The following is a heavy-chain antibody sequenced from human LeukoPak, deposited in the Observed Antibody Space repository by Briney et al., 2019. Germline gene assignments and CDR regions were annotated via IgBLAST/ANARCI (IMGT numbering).Heavy chain of an antibody. V-gene: IGHV3-15*01. J-gene: IGHJ4*02. Sequence: GGSLRLSCAASGFTFSNAWMSWVRQAPGKGLELGGRIKSKTDGGTTDYAAPVKGRFTISRDDSKNTLYLQMNSLKTEDTAVYYCTTVGYYGSGYYFDYWGQGTLVTVSS. D-gene: IGHD3-10*01. CDR2: IKSKTDGGTT. CDR1: GFTFSNAW. CDR3: TTVGYYGSGYYFDY.